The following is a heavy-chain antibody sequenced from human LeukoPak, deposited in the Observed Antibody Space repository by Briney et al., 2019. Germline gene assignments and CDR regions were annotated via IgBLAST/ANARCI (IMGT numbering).Heavy chain of an antibody. V-gene: IGHV4-39*07. CDR2: IFYSGNT. Sequence: SSETLSLTCSVSGGSISTSSYYWGWIRQPPGKGLEWIGSIFYSGNTYYNPSLKSRVTISVDTSKNQFSLKLSSVTAADTAVYYCAGGGYCDSSGFQETKWFGHRGQGTLVSVSS. CDR3: AGGGYCDSSGFQETKWFGH. D-gene: IGHD3-22*01. CDR1: GGSISTSSYY. J-gene: IGHJ5*02.